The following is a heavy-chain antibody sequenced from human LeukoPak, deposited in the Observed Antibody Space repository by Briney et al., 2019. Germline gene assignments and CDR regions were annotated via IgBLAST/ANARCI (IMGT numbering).Heavy chain of an antibody. CDR2: ITPILGIA. V-gene: IGHV1-69*04. D-gene: IGHD6-13*01. CDR1: GGTFSSYA. Sequence: GSSVKVSCKASGGTFSSYAISWVRQAPGQGLEWMGRITPILGIANYAQKFQGRVTITADKSTSTAYMELSSLRSEDTAVYYCATGGIYSSSWYYWGQGTLVTVSS. CDR3: ATGGIYSSSWYY. J-gene: IGHJ4*02.